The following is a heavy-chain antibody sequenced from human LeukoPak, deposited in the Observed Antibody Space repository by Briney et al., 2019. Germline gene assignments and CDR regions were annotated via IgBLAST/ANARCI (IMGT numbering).Heavy chain of an antibody. D-gene: IGHD3-10*01. CDR3: ARDGTMVRGVYYGMDV. CDR1: GFTFCSFW. J-gene: IGHJ6*04. V-gene: IGHV3-7*03. CDR2: IKQDGSDK. Sequence: GGSLRLPCAASGFTFCSFWMSWLRPAPGQGLEWVANIKQDGSDKYYVDHVKGRFTISRDNAKNSLYPQMNSLRAEDTAVYYCARDGTMVRGVYYGMDVWGKGTTVTVSS.